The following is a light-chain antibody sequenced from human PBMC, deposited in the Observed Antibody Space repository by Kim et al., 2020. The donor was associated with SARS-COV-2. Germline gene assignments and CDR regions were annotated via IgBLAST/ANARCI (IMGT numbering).Light chain of an antibody. CDR1: SSGVGGYNY. CDR2: DVT. V-gene: IGLV2-14*04. J-gene: IGLJ3*02. CDR3: SSYTSSDIWV. Sequence: GQSIAISCTGTSSGVGGYNYVSWYQQCPGKPPKLIIYDVTKRPSGVSSRFSGSKSANTASLTISGLQADDEADYYCSSYTSSDIWVFGGGTQLTVL.